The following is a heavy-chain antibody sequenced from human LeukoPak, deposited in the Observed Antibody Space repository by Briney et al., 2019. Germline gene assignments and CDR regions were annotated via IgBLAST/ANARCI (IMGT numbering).Heavy chain of an antibody. D-gene: IGHD5-18*01. Sequence: GRSLRLSCAASGFNFRSNGMYWVRQAPGKGLEWVANIKQEGSEKHYVDSVKGRFTISRDNAKNSLYLQMNSLRAEDTAVYYCARRGSSYGLDDWGQGTLVTVSS. CDR3: ARRGSSYGLDD. V-gene: IGHV3-7*04. CDR1: GFNFRSNG. CDR2: IKQEGSEK. J-gene: IGHJ4*02.